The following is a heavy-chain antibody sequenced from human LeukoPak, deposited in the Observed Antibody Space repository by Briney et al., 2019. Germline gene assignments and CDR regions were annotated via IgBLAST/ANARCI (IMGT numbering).Heavy chain of an antibody. V-gene: IGHV4-39*01. CDR2: IYYSGST. Sequence: SETLSLTCTVSGGSINSSSYYWGWIRQPPGKGLEWIGSIYYSGSTYYNPSLKSRVTISVDTSKNQFSLKLSSVTAADTAVYYCARPVSAYCGGDCSEYWGQGTLVAVSS. J-gene: IGHJ4*02. CDR1: GGSINSSSYY. CDR3: ARPVSAYCGGDCSEY. D-gene: IGHD2-21*01.